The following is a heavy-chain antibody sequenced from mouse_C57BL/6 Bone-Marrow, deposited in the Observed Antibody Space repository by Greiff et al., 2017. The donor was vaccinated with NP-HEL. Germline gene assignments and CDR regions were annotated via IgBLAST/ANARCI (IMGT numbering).Heavy chain of an antibody. V-gene: IGHV7-3*01. J-gene: IGHJ2*01. D-gene: IGHD2-1*01. CDR1: GFTFTDYY. CDR3: ARYPLYYDFFDY. CDR2: IRNKANGYTT. Sequence: EVQRVESGGGLVQPGGSLSLSCAASGFTFTDYYMSWVRQPPGKALEWLGFIRNKANGYTTEYSASVKGRFTISRDNFQSILYLPMNALRSEDSATYYCARYPLYYDFFDYWGQGTTLTVSS.